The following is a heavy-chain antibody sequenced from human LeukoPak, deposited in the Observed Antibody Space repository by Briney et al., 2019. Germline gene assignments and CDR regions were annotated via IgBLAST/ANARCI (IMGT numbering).Heavy chain of an antibody. D-gene: IGHD4-11*01. Sequence: PGRSLRLSCAASGFIYSHYDMHWVRQAPGKGLEWVAAIWSDGSNRFYAGSVMGRFTISRDNSQNTLFLQMNSLRAEDTAMYYCARDAQRGFDYSNSLEYWGHGTLVTVSS. CDR3: ARDAQRGFDYSNSLEY. CDR1: GFIYSHYD. CDR2: IWSDGSNR. J-gene: IGHJ4*01. V-gene: IGHV3-33*01.